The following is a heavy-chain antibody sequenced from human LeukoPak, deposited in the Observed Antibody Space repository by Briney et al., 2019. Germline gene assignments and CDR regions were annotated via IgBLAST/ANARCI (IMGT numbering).Heavy chain of an antibody. Sequence: NAGGPLRLSCAASGFTFSSYAMNWVRQARGKGLEWVSSISGSSSDIYYADSVKGRFTISRDNAKNSVFLQMNSLRAEDTAVYYCARGKVRYSSSWRWFDPWGQGTLVTVSS. J-gene: IGHJ5*02. V-gene: IGHV3-21*06. CDR1: GFTFSSYA. D-gene: IGHD6-13*01. CDR3: ARGKVRYSSSWRWFDP. CDR2: ISGSSSDI.